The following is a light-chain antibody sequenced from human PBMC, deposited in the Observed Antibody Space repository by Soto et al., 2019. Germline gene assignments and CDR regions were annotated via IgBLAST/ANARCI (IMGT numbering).Light chain of an antibody. J-gene: IGLJ2*01. CDR2: DVS. V-gene: IGLV2-14*01. Sequence: QSVLTQPASVSGSPGQSITISCTGTSSDVGGYNYVSWYQQHPGKALKLMIYDVSNRPSGVSNRFSGSKSGNTASLTISGLQAEDEADYYCSSYTSSFVVFSGGTKLTVL. CDR3: SSYTSSFVV. CDR1: SSDVGGYNY.